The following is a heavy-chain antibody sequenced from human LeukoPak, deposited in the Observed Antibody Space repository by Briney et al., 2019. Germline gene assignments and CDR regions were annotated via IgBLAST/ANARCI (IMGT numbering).Heavy chain of an antibody. Sequence: RGRSLRLSCTASGFTFGDDAMSWVRQAPGKWLVWVGFIGSKAYGGTTESAASVKGRFTLSRDDSKGIVYLQMNSLKTEDTAVYYCPRRYSSGWWPSYYYGMDVWGQGTTVTVSS. CDR3: PRRYSSGWWPSYYYGMDV. J-gene: IGHJ6*02. V-gene: IGHV3-49*04. CDR2: IGSKAYGGTT. CDR1: GFTFGDDA. D-gene: IGHD6-19*01.